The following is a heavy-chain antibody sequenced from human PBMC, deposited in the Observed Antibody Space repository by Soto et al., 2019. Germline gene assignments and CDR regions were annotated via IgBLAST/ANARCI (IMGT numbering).Heavy chain of an antibody. D-gene: IGHD2-2*01. CDR3: ARVVPGAEAWFGP. Sequence: ASVKVSCKTSGYTFSNYGITWVRQAPGQPLEWLGWISLYSDGTNYAQKFRGRVSMTTDTSTTTAYMELRSLRSDDTAVYYCARVVPGAEAWFGPWGQVTLVTVSS. CDR2: ISLYSDGT. J-gene: IGHJ5*02. V-gene: IGHV1-18*01. CDR1: GYTFSNYG.